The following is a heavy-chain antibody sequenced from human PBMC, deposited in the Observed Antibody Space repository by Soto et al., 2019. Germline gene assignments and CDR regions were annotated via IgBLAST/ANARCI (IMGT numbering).Heavy chain of an antibody. CDR2: IYYSGST. V-gene: IGHV4-31*03. J-gene: IGHJ5*02. CDR3: ARVEGKTNWFDP. Sequence: KPSETLSLTCTVSGGSISSGGYYWSWIRQHPGKGLEWIGYIYYSGSTYYNPSLKSRVTISVDTSKNQFSLKLSSVTAADTAVYYCARVEGKTNWFDPWGQGTLVTVSS. CDR1: GGSISSGGYY.